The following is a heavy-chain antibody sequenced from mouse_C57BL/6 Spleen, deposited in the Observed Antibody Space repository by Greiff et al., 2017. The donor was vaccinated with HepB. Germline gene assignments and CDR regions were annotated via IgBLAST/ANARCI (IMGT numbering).Heavy chain of an antibody. D-gene: IGHD2-3*01. CDR3: ASSGDGYYNAMDY. CDR1: GYTFTSYW. J-gene: IGHJ4*01. V-gene: IGHV1-59*01. Sequence: QVQLQQPGAELVRPGTSVKLSCKASGYTFTSYWMHWVKQRPGQGLEWIGVIDPSDSYTNYNQKFKGKATLTVDTSSSTAYMQLSSLTSEDSAVYYCASSGDGYYNAMDYWGQGTSVTVSS. CDR2: IDPSDSYT.